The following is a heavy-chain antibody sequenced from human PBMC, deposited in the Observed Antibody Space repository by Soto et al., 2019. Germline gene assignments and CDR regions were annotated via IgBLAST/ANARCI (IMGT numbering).Heavy chain of an antibody. D-gene: IGHD2-2*01. V-gene: IGHV1-8*01. CDR2: MNPNSGNT. J-gene: IGHJ6*03. CDR3: AIPVPVVPAAMRSNMDV. CDR1: GYTFTSYD. Sequence: GASVKVSCKASGYTFTSYDINWVRQATGQGLEWMGWMNPNSGNTGYAQKFQGRVTMTRNTSISTAYMELSSLRSEDTAVYYCAIPVPVVPAAMRSNMDVWGKGTTVTVSS.